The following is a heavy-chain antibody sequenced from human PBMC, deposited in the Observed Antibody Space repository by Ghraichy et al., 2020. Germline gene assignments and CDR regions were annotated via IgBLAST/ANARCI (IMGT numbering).Heavy chain of an antibody. CDR1: GYTFTSYD. V-gene: IGHV1-8*01. CDR2: MNPNSGNT. Sequence: ASVKVSCKASGYTFTSYDINWVRQATGQGLEWMGWMNPNSGNTGYAQKFQGRVTMTRNTSISTAYMELSSLRSEDTAVYYCARGARYSTHTWFDPWGQGTLVTVSS. J-gene: IGHJ5*02. D-gene: IGHD4-11*01. CDR3: ARGARYSTHTWFDP.